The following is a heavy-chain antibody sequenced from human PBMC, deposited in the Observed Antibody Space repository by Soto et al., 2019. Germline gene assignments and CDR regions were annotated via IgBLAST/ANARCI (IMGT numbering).Heavy chain of an antibody. D-gene: IGHD6-19*01. J-gene: IGHJ4*02. CDR3: ARVQQWLVGG. CDR2: IYHSGST. V-gene: IGHV4-4*02. CDR1: GGSISSSNW. Sequence: QVQLQESGPGLVKPSGTLSLTCAVSGGSISSSNWWSWVRQPPGKGLEWIGEIYHSGSTNYNPSHKSRSTISVDKSKSQSSLKLSSVTAADTAVDYCARVQQWLVGGWGQGTLVTVSS.